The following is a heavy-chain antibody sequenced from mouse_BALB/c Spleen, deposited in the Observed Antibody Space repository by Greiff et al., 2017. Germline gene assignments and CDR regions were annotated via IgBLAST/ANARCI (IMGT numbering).Heavy chain of an antibody. Sequence: EVLLVESGGGLVQPGGSRKLSCAASGFTFSSFGMHWVRQAPEKGLEWVAYISSGSSTTYYADTVKGRFTISRDKPKNTLFLQMTSLRSEDTAMYYCARDLKRYAMDYWGQGTSVTVSS. CDR3: ARDLKRYAMDY. V-gene: IGHV5-17*02. CDR2: ISSGSSTT. J-gene: IGHJ4*01. CDR1: GFTFSSFG.